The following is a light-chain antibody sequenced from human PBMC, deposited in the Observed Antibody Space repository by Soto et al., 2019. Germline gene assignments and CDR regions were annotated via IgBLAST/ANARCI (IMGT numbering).Light chain of an antibody. Sequence: DVQMTQSPSSLSASVGDRITLTCRASQTNHSYLHWYQFKPGKAPQLLIQSASSLHSGVPSRFSGSGSGTHFTLIISSLQPEDSATYYCQQTFSTPWTFGQGTKVDIK. CDR1: QTNHSY. CDR2: SAS. CDR3: QQTFSTPWT. V-gene: IGKV1-39*01. J-gene: IGKJ1*01.